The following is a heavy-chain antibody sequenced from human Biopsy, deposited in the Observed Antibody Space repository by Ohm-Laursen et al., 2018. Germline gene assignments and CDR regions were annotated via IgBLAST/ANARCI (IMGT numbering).Heavy chain of an antibody. Sequence: SDTLSLTCNVSGGSISSYYWSWIRQPAGKGLEWIGRVYTSGITNYNPSLKSRVTMSVDTSKNKFSLRVSSVTAADTAVYYCARDRDRRGWFDPWGQGTLVTVSS. J-gene: IGHJ5*02. V-gene: IGHV4-4*07. D-gene: IGHD1-14*01. CDR3: ARDRDRRGWFDP. CDR2: VYTSGIT. CDR1: GGSISSYY.